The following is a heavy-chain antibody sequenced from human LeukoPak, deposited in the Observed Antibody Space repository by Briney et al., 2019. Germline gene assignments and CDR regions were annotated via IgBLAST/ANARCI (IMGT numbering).Heavy chain of an antibody. CDR2: IWSDGSNK. D-gene: IGHD3-10*01. CDR1: GFTFSSRG. J-gene: IGHJ4*02. CDR3: ATWFYYGSGSYIDY. V-gene: IGHV3-33*01. Sequence: PGRSLRLSCAASGFTFSSRGMHWVRQAPGKGLVWVAVIWSDGSNKYYADSVKGRFTISRDNSKNTLYLQMNSLRAEDTAMYYCATWFYYGSGSYIDYWGQGTLVTVSS.